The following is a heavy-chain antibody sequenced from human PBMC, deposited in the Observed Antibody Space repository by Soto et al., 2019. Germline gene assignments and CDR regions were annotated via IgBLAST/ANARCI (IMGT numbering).Heavy chain of an antibody. CDR2: IYYRWST. J-gene: IGHJ4*02. CDR3: ARLNPRRYFDY. CDR1: GGSVSSGSNS. Sequence: SETLSLTCAVSGGSVSSGSNSWSWIRQPPGKGLEWIGYIYYRWSTNYTPSLKSRVTISVDTSKNQFSLKLSSVTAADTAVYYCARLNPRRYFDYRGQGTLVTVSS. V-gene: IGHV4-61*01.